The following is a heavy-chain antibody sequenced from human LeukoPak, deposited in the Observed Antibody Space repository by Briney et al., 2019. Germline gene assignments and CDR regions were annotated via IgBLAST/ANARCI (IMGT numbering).Heavy chain of an antibody. D-gene: IGHD2-15*01. J-gene: IGHJ4*02. CDR2: ISWNSGSI. CDR1: GFTFDDYA. Sequence: GGSLRLSCAASGFTFDDYAMHWVRQAPGKGLEWVSGISWNSGSIGYADSVKGRFTISRDNAKNSLYLQMNSLRAEDTAVYYCARVYCSGGSCPDDYWGQGTLVTVSS. V-gene: IGHV3-9*01. CDR3: ARVYCSGGSCPDDY.